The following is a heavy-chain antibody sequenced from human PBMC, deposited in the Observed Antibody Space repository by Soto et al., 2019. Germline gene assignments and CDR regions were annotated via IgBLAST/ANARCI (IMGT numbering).Heavy chain of an antibody. CDR2: IDPSDSYT. CDR3: ARGCSGYDPPAYYYYYGMDV. J-gene: IGHJ6*02. Sequence: GESLKISCKGSGYSFTSYWISWVRQMPGKGLEWMGRIDPSDSYTNYSPSFQGHVTISADKSISTAYLQWSSLKASDTAMYYCARGCSGYDPPAYYYYYGMDVWGQGTTVTVSS. V-gene: IGHV5-10-1*01. D-gene: IGHD5-12*01. CDR1: GYSFTSYW.